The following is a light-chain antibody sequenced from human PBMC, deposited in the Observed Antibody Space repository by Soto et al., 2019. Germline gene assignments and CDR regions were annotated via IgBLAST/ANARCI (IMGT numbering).Light chain of an antibody. CDR1: QSVSGDY. CDR3: QHYGD. J-gene: IGKJ4*01. Sequence: EIVLTQSPGTLSLSPGERATLSCRASQSVSGDYIAWYQQKPGQAPRLLIYGASIRTTGIPDRFCGSGSGTDFTLTITRLEPEDFAVYYCQHYGDLGGGTQVEIK. V-gene: IGKV3-20*01. CDR2: GAS.